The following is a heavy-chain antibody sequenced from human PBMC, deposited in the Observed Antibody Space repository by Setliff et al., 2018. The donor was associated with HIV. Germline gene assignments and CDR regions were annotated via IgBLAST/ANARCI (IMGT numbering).Heavy chain of an antibody. D-gene: IGHD6-19*01. CDR3: ARERPQSHFFDY. CDR1: GFTFTSSA. V-gene: IGHV1-58*01. J-gene: IGHJ4*02. CDR2: IVVGSGNT. Sequence: ASVKVSCKASGFTFTSSAVQWVRQARGQRLEWIGWIVVGSGNTNYAQKFQERVTITRDMSTSTAYMELSSLMSEDTAMYFCARERPQSHFFDYWGQGTLVTVSS.